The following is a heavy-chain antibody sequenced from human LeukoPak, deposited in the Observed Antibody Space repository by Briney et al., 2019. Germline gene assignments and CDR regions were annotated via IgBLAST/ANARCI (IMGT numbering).Heavy chain of an antibody. Sequence: GGSLRLSCAASGFTFSSCGMHWVRQAPGKGLEWVAVISFDGSNKYYGDSVKGRLTISRDNSENTLYLQMNSLRDEDTAVYYCARDRYWGYFDYWGQGTLVTVSS. CDR3: ARDRYWGYFDY. CDR1: GFTFSSCG. D-gene: IGHD3-16*01. J-gene: IGHJ4*02. V-gene: IGHV3-30*03. CDR2: ISFDGSNK.